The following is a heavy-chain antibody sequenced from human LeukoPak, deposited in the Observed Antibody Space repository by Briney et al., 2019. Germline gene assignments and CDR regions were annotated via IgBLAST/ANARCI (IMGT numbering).Heavy chain of an antibody. CDR3: ARDWSTVTR. D-gene: IGHD4-23*01. CDR2: ISWNSGSI. CDR1: GFTFDDYA. Sequence: GGSLRLSCAASGFTFDDYAMHWVRQAPGKGLEWVSGISWNSGSIGYADSVKGRFTISRDNAKNSLYLQMNSLRAEDTAVYYCARDWSTVTRWGQGTLVTVSS. J-gene: IGHJ4*02. V-gene: IGHV3-9*01.